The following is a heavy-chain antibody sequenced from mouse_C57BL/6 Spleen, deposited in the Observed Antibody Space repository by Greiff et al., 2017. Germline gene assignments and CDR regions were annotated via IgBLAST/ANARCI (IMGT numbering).Heavy chain of an antibody. J-gene: IGHJ2*01. V-gene: IGHV1-5*01. D-gene: IGHD1-1*01. Sequence: EVQGVESGTVLARPGASVKMSCKTSGYTFTSYWMHWVKQRPGQGLEWIGAIYPGNSDTSYNQKFKGKAKLTAVTSASTAYMELSSLTNEDSAVYYCTRSLYYGSSGYFDYWGQGTTLTVSS. CDR2: IYPGNSDT. CDR3: TRSLYYGSSGYFDY. CDR1: GYTFTSYW.